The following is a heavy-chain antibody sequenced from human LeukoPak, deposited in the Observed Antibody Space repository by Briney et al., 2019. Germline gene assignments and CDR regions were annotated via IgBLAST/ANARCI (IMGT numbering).Heavy chain of an antibody. CDR1: GYTFTTSW. V-gene: IGHV5-51*01. J-gene: IGHJ5*02. CDR2: IYPTDSDT. D-gene: IGHD1-1*01. Sequence: GESLKISCQASGYTFTTSWIAWVRQMPGKGLELMGLIYPTDSDTRYSPSFQGQVTISADKSINTAYLQWSSLKASDTAVYYCARQYKSETFKVGFDPWGQGILVTVSS. CDR3: ARQYKSETFKVGFDP.